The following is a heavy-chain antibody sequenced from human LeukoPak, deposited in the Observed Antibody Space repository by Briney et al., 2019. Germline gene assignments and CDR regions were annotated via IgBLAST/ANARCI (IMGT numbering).Heavy chain of an antibody. V-gene: IGHV3-53*05. CDR3: ARISDYHLVWYFDY. CDR1: GFTVSSNY. CDR2: IYSGGST. D-gene: IGHD2-8*01. J-gene: IGHJ4*02. Sequence: GGSLRLSCAASGFTVSSNYMSWVRQAPGKGLEWVSVIYSGGSTYYADSVKGRFTISRDNSKNTLYLQMNSLRADDTAMYYCARISDYHLVWYFDYWGQGTLVTVSS.